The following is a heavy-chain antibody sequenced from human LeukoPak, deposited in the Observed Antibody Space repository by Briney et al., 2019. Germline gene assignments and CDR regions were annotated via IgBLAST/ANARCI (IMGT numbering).Heavy chain of an antibody. CDR3: ARDINPGGPYSSGWYGPFDY. CDR1: GFTFSSYW. D-gene: IGHD6-19*01. V-gene: IGHV3-7*01. CDR2: IKQDGSEK. J-gene: IGHJ4*02. Sequence: PGGSLRLSCAASGFTFSSYWMSWVRQAPGKGLEWVANIKQDGSEKYYVDSVKGRFTISRDNSKNTLYLQMNSLRAEDTAVYYCARDINPGGPYSSGWYGPFDYWGQGTLVTVSS.